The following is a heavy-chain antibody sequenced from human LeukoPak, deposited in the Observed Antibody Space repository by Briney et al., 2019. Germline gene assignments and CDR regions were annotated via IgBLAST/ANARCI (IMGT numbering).Heavy chain of an antibody. CDR1: GYTFTGYF. V-gene: IGHV1-2*02. CDR3: ARDNDSRDPPHFDY. D-gene: IGHD3-16*01. Sequence: ASVKVSCKASGYTFTGYFMHWVRQAPGQGLEWMGWINPNSGGTNYAQKFQGRVTMTGDTSISTAYMELSSLRSEDTAVYYCARDNDSRDPPHFDYWGQGTLVTVSS. J-gene: IGHJ4*02. CDR2: INPNSGGT.